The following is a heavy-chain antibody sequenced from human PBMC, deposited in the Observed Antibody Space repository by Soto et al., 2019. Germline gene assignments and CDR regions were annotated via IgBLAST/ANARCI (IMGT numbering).Heavy chain of an antibody. CDR2: ITSTGNTK. J-gene: IGHJ4*02. D-gene: IGHD2-2*02. V-gene: IGHV3-48*03. CDR1: GFSFSSYE. Sequence: HPGGSLRLSCAASGFSFSSYEMTWVRQAPGKGLEWVSYITSTGNTKYYSDSVKGRFTISRDNAKNSLYLQMNSLRVEDTAIYYCASWWAAIRLVPGSDYWGQGALVTVSS. CDR3: ASWWAAIRLVPGSDY.